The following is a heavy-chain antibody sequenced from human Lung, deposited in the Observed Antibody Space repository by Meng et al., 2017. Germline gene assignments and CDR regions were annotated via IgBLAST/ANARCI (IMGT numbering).Heavy chain of an antibody. CDR1: GFTFSNVW. V-gene: IGHV3-15*01. Sequence: GESLKISCAASGFTFSNVWMTWVRQAPGKGLEWISRMKSNVDGGTVDYAAAVKGRFFIPRDDSENTFYLQMNSLKTEDTAVYYCSGPVDYWGHGTLVTVSS. J-gene: IGHJ4*01. CDR3: SGPVDY. CDR2: MKSNVDGGTV.